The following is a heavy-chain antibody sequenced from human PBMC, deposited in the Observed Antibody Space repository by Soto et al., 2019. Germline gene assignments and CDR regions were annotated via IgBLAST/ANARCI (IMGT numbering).Heavy chain of an antibody. CDR3: GGGHYFSDY. Sequence: QVQLVESGGGGVQPGRSLRLSCAASGFTFSSYGMHWVRQAPGKGLEWVALISNDGSNKYYVDSVKGRFTIARDNSKNTLYLQMSSLRAEDTAVYYCGGGHYFSDYWGQGPLITVSS. CDR1: GFTFSSYG. CDR2: ISNDGSNK. J-gene: IGHJ4*02. D-gene: IGHD3-16*01. V-gene: IGHV3-30*03.